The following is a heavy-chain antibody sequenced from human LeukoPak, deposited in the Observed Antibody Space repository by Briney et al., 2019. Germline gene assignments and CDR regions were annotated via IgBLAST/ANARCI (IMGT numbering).Heavy chain of an antibody. CDR2: INHSGST. CDR3: ARVHFGVIDTFDY. J-gene: IGHJ4*02. Sequence: SETLSLTCAVYGGSFSGYYRSWIRQPPGKGLEWIGEINHSGSTNYNPSLKSRVTISVDTSKNQFSLKLSSVTAADTAVYYCARVHFGVIDTFDYWGQGTLVTVSS. CDR1: GGSFSGYY. D-gene: IGHD3-3*01. V-gene: IGHV4-34*01.